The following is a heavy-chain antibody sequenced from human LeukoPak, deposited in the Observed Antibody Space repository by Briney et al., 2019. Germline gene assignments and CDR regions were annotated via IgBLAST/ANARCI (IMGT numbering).Heavy chain of an antibody. D-gene: IGHD3-3*01. J-gene: IGHJ6*03. V-gene: IGHV1-2*02. CDR3: ARDTARITIFGVAKYMEV. CDR2: INPNSGGT. Sequence: ASVKVFYKASGYSFTCYYIHWVRQAPGQGLEWMGWINPNSGGTNYAQKFQGRVTMTRDTSISTAYMELSRLRSDDTAVYYCARDTARITIFGVAKYMEVGAEGTTVTVSS. CDR1: GYSFTCYY.